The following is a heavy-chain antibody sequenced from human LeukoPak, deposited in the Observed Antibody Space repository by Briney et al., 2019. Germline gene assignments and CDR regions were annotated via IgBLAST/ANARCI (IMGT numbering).Heavy chain of an antibody. CDR1: GGTFSSYA. CDR2: IIPILGIA. D-gene: IGHD3-22*01. Sequence: GASVKVPCKASGGTFSSYAISWVRQAPGQGLEWMGRIIPILGIANYAQKFQGRVTITADKSTSTAYMELSSLRSEDTAVYYCASGYYDSSGYYYGYWGQGTLVTVSS. V-gene: IGHV1-69*04. CDR3: ASGYYDSSGYYYGY. J-gene: IGHJ4*02.